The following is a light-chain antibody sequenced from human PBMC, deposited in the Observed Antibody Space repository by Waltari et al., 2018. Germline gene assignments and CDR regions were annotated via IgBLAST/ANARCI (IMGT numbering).Light chain of an antibody. Sequence: EIVLTQSPGAMSLSPGGRATLSCRAPQIITNNYLAWYRKKPGQAPSLLIFGASNRATGIPDRFSGSGSGTDFTLTIYGLEPEDSAVYYCQQYANSPLTFGGGATVAIK. J-gene: IGKJ4*01. CDR1: QIITNNY. CDR2: GAS. CDR3: QQYANSPLT. V-gene: IGKV3-20*01.